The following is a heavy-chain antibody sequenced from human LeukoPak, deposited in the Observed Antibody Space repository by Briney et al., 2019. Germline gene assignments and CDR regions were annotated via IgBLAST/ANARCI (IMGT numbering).Heavy chain of an antibody. CDR1: GFTPGDYA. CDR3: TRDRGGAAGELFDY. J-gene: IGHJ4*02. V-gene: IGHV3-49*04. CDR2: IRSKAYGGTT. Sequence: GGSLRLSCTASGFTPGDYAMSWVRQAPGKGLGWVGFIRSKAYGGTTEYAASVKGRFTISRDDSKSIAYLQMNSLKTEDTAVYYCTRDRGGAAGELFDYWGQGTLVSVSS. D-gene: IGHD3-10*01.